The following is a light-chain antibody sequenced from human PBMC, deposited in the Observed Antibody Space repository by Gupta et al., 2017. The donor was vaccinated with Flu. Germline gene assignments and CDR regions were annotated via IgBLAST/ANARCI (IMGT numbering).Light chain of an antibody. CDR3: LSADSSGGYLV. Sequence: GEALPKKYVYWYQQKPGQVPVLVIYKDIERPSGIPERFSGSSSETIVTLSISGVQAEDEADYYCLSADSSGGYLVFGGGTQLTVL. J-gene: IGLJ2*01. CDR2: KDI. V-gene: IGLV3-16*01. CDR1: ALPKKY.